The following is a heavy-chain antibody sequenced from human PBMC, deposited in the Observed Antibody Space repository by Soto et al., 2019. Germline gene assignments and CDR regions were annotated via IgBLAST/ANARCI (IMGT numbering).Heavy chain of an antibody. CDR3: ARHEGIDGWFDP. J-gene: IGHJ5*02. CDR2: IYYSGGT. D-gene: IGHD3-3*02. CDR1: GGSISSSSYY. Sequence: QLQLQESGPGLVKPSETLSLTCTVSGGSISSSSYYWGWIRQPPGKGLEWIGSIYYSGGTYYNPSLKSRVTISVDTSKNQFSLKLSSVTAADTAVYYCARHEGIDGWFDPWGQGTLVTVSS. V-gene: IGHV4-39*01.